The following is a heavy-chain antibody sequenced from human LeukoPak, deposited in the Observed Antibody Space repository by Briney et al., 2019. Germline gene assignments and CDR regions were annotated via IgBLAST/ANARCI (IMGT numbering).Heavy chain of an antibody. CDR2: ISYDGSNK. V-gene: IGHV3-30*04. J-gene: IGHJ4*02. D-gene: IGHD5-18*01. Sequence: GGSLRLSCAASGFTFSSYAMHWVRQAPGKGGEGVAVISYDGSNKYYADSVKGRFTISRDNSKNTLYLQMNSLRAEDTAVYYCARARGYSYGLSRSFDYWGQGTLVTVSS. CDR3: ARARGYSYGLSRSFDY. CDR1: GFTFSSYA.